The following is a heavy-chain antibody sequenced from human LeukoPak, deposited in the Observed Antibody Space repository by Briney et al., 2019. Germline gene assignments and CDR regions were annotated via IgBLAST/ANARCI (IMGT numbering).Heavy chain of an antibody. CDR3: ARNEWADY. CDR2: ISGSSRTI. J-gene: IGHJ4*02. Sequence: GGSLRLSCAASGFSFSDYYLNWIRQAPGKGPEWVSYISGSSRTIYYADSVKGRFTISRDNAKNSLYLQMNSLRDEDTAVYYCARNEWADYWGQGTLVTVSS. D-gene: IGHD1-26*01. V-gene: IGHV3-11*04. CDR1: GFSFSDYY.